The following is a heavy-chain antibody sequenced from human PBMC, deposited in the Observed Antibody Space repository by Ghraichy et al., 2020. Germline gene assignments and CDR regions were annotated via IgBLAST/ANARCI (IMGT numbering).Heavy chain of an antibody. V-gene: IGHV4-39*02. CDR3: ARYDRQLRGGGWYFDL. CDR1: GGSISSSNCY. Sequence: SETLSLTCTVSGGSISSSNCYWGWIRQPPGKGLEWIGNYNYGGNPYYNPSLQSRVTISVDPSENHFSLKLSSVTAADTAVYYCARYDRQLRGGGWYFDLWGRGTLVTVSS. CDR2: YNYGGNP. J-gene: IGHJ2*01. D-gene: IGHD6-13*01.